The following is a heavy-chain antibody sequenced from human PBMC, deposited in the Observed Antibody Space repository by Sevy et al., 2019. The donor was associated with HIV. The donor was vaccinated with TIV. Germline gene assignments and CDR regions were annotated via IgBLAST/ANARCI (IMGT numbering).Heavy chain of an antibody. CDR3: AKNTASAGTRGFDY. Sequence: GGSLRLSCTASGFTFSYYGMHWVRQTPGKGLEWVAFIGYDGTDKYYSDSVKGRFAISTDNSTNTLFLQMNSLRTEDTAIYHCAKNTASAGTRGFDYWGQGALVTVSS. CDR1: GFTFSYYG. CDR2: IGYDGTDK. J-gene: IGHJ4*02. D-gene: IGHD6-19*01. V-gene: IGHV3-30*02.